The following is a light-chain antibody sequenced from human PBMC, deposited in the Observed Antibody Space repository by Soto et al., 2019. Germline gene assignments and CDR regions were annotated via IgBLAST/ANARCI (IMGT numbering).Light chain of an antibody. J-gene: IGLJ1*01. Sequence: QSVMTQPPSVSAAPGQKGTISCSGSSSNIGGNSVSWYQQLPGTAPKLLIYDDNKRPSGIHDRFSVYKSGTSATLGITGFQTGDEADYYCGSWDSSMSAYVFGTGTQLTVL. CDR3: GSWDSSMSAYV. CDR1: SSNIGGNS. CDR2: DDN. V-gene: IGLV1-51*01.